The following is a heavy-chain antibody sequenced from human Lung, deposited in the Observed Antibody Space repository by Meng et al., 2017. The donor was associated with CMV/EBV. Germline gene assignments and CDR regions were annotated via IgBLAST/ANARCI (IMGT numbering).Heavy chain of an antibody. CDR1: GYKFTDYY. CDR3: ARGADSSSWYSPSDS. CDR2: LNPESGGT. J-gene: IGHJ4*02. D-gene: IGHD6-13*01. Sequence: ASVXVSXKTSGYKFTDYYLHWVRQAPGQGLEWMGWLNPESGGTNSAQKFKGRVTMTRDTSITEAYMELSRLTSDDTAVYFCARGADSSSWYSPSDSWGQGXLVTVSS. V-gene: IGHV1-2*02.